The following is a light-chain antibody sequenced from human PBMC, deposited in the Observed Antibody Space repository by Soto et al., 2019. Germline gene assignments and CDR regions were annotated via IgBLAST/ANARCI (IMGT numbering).Light chain of an antibody. CDR1: QGIIDY. CDR3: QEYNSAPQK. V-gene: IGKV1-27*01. J-gene: IGKJ1*01. CDR2: AAS. Sequence: DIQMTQSPSSLSASVGDRVTIPGRASQGIIDYLAWYQQNPCKVPKLLIYAASTLQSSVPSRFSGSGSGTDFTLTRGSLQPEDVATYDCQEYNSAPQKFGQGNRVYSK.